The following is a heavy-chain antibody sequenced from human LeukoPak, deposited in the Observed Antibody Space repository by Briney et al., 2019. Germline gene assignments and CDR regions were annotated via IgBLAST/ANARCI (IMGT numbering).Heavy chain of an antibody. CDR2: IYSDGAT. V-gene: IGHV4-59*08. J-gene: IGHJ4*02. D-gene: IGHD1-7*01. CDR1: GGSISGYY. CDR3: ARRGTGTTPLFDC. Sequence: SETPSLTCTVSGGSISGYYWSWIRQPPGKGLEGIGYIYSDGATLYNPSLKSRVTISVDTSTNQFSLKLSSVTAADTAVYYCARRGTGTTPLFDCWGQGTLVTVSS.